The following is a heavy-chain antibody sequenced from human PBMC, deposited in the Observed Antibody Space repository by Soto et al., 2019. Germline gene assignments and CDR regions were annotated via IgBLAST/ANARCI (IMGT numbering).Heavy chain of an antibody. CDR3: TTDRKYSGSYCGFRGDY. Sequence: EVQLVESGGGLVKPGGSLRLSCAASGFTFSNAWMNWVRQAPGKGLEWVGRIKSKTDGGTTDYAAPVKGRFTISRDDSKNTLYLQMNSLKTEDTAVYYCTTDRKYSGSYCGFRGDYWGQGTLVTVSS. V-gene: IGHV3-15*07. J-gene: IGHJ4*02. D-gene: IGHD1-26*01. CDR2: IKSKTDGGTT. CDR1: GFTFSNAW.